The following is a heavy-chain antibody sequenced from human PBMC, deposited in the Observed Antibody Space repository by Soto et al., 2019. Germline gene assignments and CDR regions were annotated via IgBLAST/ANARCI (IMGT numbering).Heavy chain of an antibody. Sequence: QVQLVESGGGMVRPGGSLRLSCAASGFTLSDYFMAWVRQSPRQGLEWISSSSSSGGYITYADSGSGLFTISRDNAKSSLYPQMMSMRAEGSAVYYCARIQLAAYAFDIWGQGALVTVS. J-gene: IGHJ3*02. CDR1: GFTLSDYF. V-gene: IGHV3-11*06. CDR2: SSSSGGYI. CDR3: ARIQLAAYAFDI. D-gene: IGHD6-25*01.